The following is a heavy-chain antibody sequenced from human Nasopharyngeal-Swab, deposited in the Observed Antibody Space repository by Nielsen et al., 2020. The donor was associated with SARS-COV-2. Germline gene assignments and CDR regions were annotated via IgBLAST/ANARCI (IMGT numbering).Heavy chain of an antibody. Sequence: WIRQPPGKGLEWIGYIYYSGSTNYNPSLKSRVTISVDTSKNQFSLKLSSVTAADTALYYCARVGGLWSAGFYYYYMDVWGKGTTVTVSS. D-gene: IGHD3-3*01. V-gene: IGHV4-59*01. CDR3: ARVGGLWSAGFYYYYMDV. CDR2: IYYSGST. J-gene: IGHJ6*03.